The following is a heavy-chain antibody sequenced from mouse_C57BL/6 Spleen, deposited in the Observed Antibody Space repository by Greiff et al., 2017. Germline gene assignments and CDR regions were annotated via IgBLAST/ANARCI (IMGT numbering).Heavy chain of an antibody. V-gene: IGHV10-1*01. CDR3: VRHWYDPEAMGY. J-gene: IGHJ4*01. CDR1: GFSFNTYA. CDR2: IRSKSNNYAT. Sequence: EVQLVVSGGGLVQPKGSLKLSCAASGFSFNTYAMNWVRPAPGTGLEWVARIRSKSNNYATYYADSMKDRFTISRDDSESMLYLQMNNLKTEDTARYYCVRHWYDPEAMGYWGQGTSVTVSS. D-gene: IGHD2-3*01.